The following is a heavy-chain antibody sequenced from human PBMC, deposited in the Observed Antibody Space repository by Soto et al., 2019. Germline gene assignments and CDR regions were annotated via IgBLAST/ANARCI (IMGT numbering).Heavy chain of an antibody. CDR1: GGSFSGYY. CDR2: INHSGST. Sequence: ETLSLTCAVYGGSFSGYYWSWIRQPPGKGLEWIGEINHSGSTNYNPSLKSRVTISVDTSKNQFSLKLSSVTAADTAVYYCARDLGYYYGSGSDFDYWGQGTLVTVSS. J-gene: IGHJ4*02. D-gene: IGHD3-10*01. CDR3: ARDLGYYYGSGSDFDY. V-gene: IGHV4-34*01.